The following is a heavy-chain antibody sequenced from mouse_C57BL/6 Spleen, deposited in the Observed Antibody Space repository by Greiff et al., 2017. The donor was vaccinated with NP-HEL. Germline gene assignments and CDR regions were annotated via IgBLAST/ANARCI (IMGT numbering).Heavy chain of an antibody. J-gene: IGHJ4*01. Sequence: VQLQQPGAELVRPGTSVKLSCKASGYTFTSYWMHWVKQRPGQGLEWIGVIDPSDSYTNYNQKFKGKATLTVDTSSSTAYMQLSSLKSEDFAVYYCAPEGDYWGQGTSVTVSA. CDR2: IDPSDSYT. V-gene: IGHV1-59*01. CDR3: APEGDY. CDR1: GYTFTSYW.